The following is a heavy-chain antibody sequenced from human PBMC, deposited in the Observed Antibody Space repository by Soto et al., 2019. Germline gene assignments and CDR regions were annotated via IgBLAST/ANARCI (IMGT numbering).Heavy chain of an antibody. D-gene: IGHD4-17*01. CDR3: AKRTVGWYFDL. V-gene: IGHV3-23*01. CDR1: GFTFSSYA. J-gene: IGHJ2*01. CDR2: ISGSGGST. Sequence: EVQLLESGGGLVQPGGSLRLSCAASGFTFSSYAMNWVRQAPGKGQEWVSVISGSGGSTYYADAVKGRFTISRDNPKNTLYLQMNSLRAEDTAVYYCAKRTVGWYFDLWGRGTLVTVSS.